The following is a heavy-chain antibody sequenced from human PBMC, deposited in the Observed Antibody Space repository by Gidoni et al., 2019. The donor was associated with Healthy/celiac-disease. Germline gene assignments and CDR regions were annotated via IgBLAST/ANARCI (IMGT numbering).Heavy chain of an antibody. D-gene: IGHD3-3*01. CDR1: GGSFLGYY. V-gene: IGHV4-34*01. CDR3: ASSRTITIFGVGYYYYYGMDV. CDR2: INHSGST. J-gene: IGHJ6*04. Sequence: QVQLQQCGAGLFKPSATLSLTCAVYGGSFLGYYWLWIRQPQGKGLEWIGEINHSGSTNYNPSRKSRVTISVDTSKNQFSLKLSSVTAADTAVYYCASSRTITIFGVGYYYYYGMDVWGKGTTVTVSS.